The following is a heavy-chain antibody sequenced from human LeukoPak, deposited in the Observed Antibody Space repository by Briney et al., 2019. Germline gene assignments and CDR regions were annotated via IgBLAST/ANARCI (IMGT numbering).Heavy chain of an antibody. V-gene: IGHV3-30*02. Sequence: PGGSLRLSCATSGFTFSFYGMHWVRQAPGKGLEWVAFIQYDGSYKFYADSVQGRFSISRDNSKSTLFLQMNNLRPDDTALYYCAKTSDQLLYSKFDFWGQGTLVTVSS. CDR1: GFTFSFYG. CDR3: AKTSDQLLYSKFDF. J-gene: IGHJ4*02. CDR2: IQYDGSYK. D-gene: IGHD2-2*02.